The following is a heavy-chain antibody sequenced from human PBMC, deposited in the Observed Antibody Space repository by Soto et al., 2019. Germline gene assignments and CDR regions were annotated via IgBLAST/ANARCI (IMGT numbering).Heavy chain of an antibody. D-gene: IGHD5-18*01. Sequence: QVQLQESGPGLVKPSETLSLTCTASGGSISSYYWSWIRQPPGKGLEWIGYIYYSGSTNYNPSLKSRVTISVDTSKNQFSLKLSSVTAADTAVYYCARVVTAMDAFDIWGQGTMVTVSS. J-gene: IGHJ3*02. CDR1: GGSISSYY. V-gene: IGHV4-59*01. CDR2: IYYSGST. CDR3: ARVVTAMDAFDI.